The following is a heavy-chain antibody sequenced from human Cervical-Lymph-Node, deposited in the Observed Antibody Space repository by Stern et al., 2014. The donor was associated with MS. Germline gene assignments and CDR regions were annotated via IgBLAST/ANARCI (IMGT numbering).Heavy chain of an antibody. D-gene: IGHD4-17*01. Sequence: QVQLVQSGAEVRKPGSSVKVSCKASGGTFSSYPLIWVRQAPGPGLEWMGGISPIFGTANYAQKFQGRVTITADDSSSTAYMELSSLRSEDTAVYYCASPVTLTVGAMDVWGQGTTVTVSS. CDR3: ASPVTLTVGAMDV. J-gene: IGHJ6*02. V-gene: IGHV1-69*01. CDR1: GGTFSSYP. CDR2: ISPIFGTA.